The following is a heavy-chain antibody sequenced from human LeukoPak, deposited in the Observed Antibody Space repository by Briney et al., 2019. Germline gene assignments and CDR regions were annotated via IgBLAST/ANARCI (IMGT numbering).Heavy chain of an antibody. D-gene: IGHD1-14*01. CDR3: ARTLGIGYFDY. V-gene: IGHV4-34*01. CDR2: INHSGST. J-gene: IGHJ4*02. Sequence: SETLSLTCAVYGGSFSGYYWSWIRQPPGKGLEWIGEINHSGSTNYNPSLKSRVTISVDTSKNQFSLKLSSVTAADTAVYYCARTLGIGYFDYWGQGTLVTVSS. CDR1: GGSFSGYY.